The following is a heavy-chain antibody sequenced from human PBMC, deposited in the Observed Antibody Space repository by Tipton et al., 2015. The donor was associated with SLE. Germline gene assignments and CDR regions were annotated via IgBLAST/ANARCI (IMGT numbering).Heavy chain of an antibody. J-gene: IGHJ3*02. CDR2: IDTYSGDT. V-gene: IGHV1-18*01. D-gene: IGHD3-10*02. Sequence: APGQGLEWMGWIDTYSGDTDCAQKFQDRVTMTTDTATTTAYMELGSLRSDDTAVYYCARDAEEDVADIWGQGTMVTVSS. CDR3: ARDAEEDVADI.